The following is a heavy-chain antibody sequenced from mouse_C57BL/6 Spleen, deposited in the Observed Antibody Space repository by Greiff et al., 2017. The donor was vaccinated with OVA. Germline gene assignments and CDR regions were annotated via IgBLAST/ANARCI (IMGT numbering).Heavy chain of an antibody. V-gene: IGHV1-61*01. J-gene: IGHJ4*01. D-gene: IGHD2-4*01. CDR1: GYTFTSYW. CDR3: ARKRDYDYDDAMDY. Sequence: QVQLQQPGAELVRPGSSVKLSCKASGYTFTSYWMDWVKQRPGQGLEWIGNIYPSDSETHYNQKFKDKATLTVDKSSSTAYMQLSSLTSEDSAVYYCARKRDYDYDDAMDYWGQGTSVTVSS. CDR2: IYPSDSET.